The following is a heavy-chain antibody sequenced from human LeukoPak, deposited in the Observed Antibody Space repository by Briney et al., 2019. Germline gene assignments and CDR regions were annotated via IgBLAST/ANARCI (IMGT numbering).Heavy chain of an antibody. CDR2: INHSGST. J-gene: IGHJ4*02. CDR1: GGSFGGYY. CDR3: AGPGAGDLDY. V-gene: IGHV4-34*01. Sequence: PSETLSLTCSIYGGSFGGYYWSWLRQPPGKGLEWIGEINHSGSTNYNPSLKSRVTIPVDTSKNHFSLKLSSVTAADTAVYYCAGPGAGDLDYWGQGTLVTVSS. D-gene: IGHD3-10*01.